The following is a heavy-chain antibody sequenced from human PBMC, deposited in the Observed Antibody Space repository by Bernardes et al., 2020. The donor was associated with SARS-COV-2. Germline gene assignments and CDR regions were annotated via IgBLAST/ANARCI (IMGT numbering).Heavy chain of an antibody. CDR3: AKRSYYYDSSDYSEFYYFDY. CDR2: IKRKTDGGTT. D-gene: IGHD3-22*01. CDR1: GFTFSNAW. J-gene: IGHJ4*02. V-gene: IGHV3-15*07. Sequence: GSLRLSCAASGFTFSNAWMNWVRQAPGKGLEWVGHIKRKTDGGTTDYAAPVKGRFTISGDDSKNTMYLQMNSLRAEDTALYYCAKRSYYYDSSDYSEFYYFDYWGQGTLVTVSS.